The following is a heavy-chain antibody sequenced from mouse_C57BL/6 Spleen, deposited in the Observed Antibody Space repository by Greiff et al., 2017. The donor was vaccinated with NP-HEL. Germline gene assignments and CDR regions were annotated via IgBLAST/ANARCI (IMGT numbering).Heavy chain of an antibody. J-gene: IGHJ1*03. V-gene: IGHV15-2*01. Sequence: VKLQQSGSELRSPGSSVKLSCKDFDSEVFPIAYMSWVRQKPGHGFEWIGGILPSIGRTIYGEKFEDKATLDADTLSNTAYLELNSLTSEDSAIYYCARERGKKNDGYYEWYFDVWGTGTTVTVSS. CDR1: DSEVFPIAY. D-gene: IGHD2-3*01. CDR3: ARERGKKNDGYYEWYFDV. CDR2: ILPSIGRT.